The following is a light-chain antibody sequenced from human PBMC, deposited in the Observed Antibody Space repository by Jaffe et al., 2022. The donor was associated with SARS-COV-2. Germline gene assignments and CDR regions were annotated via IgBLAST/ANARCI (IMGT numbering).Light chain of an antibody. CDR3: AVWDDSLNGYV. CDR1: SSNIGSNA. J-gene: IGLJ1*01. V-gene: IGLV1-44*01. Sequence: QSVLTQPPSASGTPGQRVAISCSGSSSNIGSNAVNWYQQLPGTAPKLLIHSEVQRPSGVPDRFSGSKSGTSASLAISGLQSDDEADYYCAVWDDSLNGYVFGTGTKVSVL. CDR2: SEV.